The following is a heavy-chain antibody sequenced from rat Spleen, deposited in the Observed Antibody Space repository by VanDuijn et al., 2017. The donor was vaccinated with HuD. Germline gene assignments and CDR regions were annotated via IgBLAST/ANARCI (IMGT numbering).Heavy chain of an antibody. CDR2: IWTGGST. J-gene: IGHJ2*01. CDR1: GFSLTSHS. CDR3: ARANRDSYAHFDY. D-gene: IGHD1-12*01. V-gene: IGHV2-30*01. Sequence: QVQLKESGPGLVQPSETLSLTCTVSGFSLTSHSVTWIRQPPGKGLEWMGVIWTGGSTAYNSLLKSRLSITRDISKSQVFLKMDSLQTEDTATYYCARANRDSYAHFDYWGQGVMVTVSS.